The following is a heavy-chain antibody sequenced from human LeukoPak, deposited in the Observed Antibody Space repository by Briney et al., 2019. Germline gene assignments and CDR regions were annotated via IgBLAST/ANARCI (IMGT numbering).Heavy chain of an antibody. V-gene: IGHV3-30*18. Sequence: HPGRSLRLSCAASGFTFSSYGMHWVRQAPGKGLEWVAVISYDGSNKYYADSVKGRFTISRGNSKNTLYLQMNSLRAEDTAVYYCAKAYYYYYMDVWGKGTTVTVSS. CDR3: AKAYYYYYMDV. D-gene: IGHD2-21*01. CDR1: GFTFSSYG. CDR2: ISYDGSNK. J-gene: IGHJ6*03.